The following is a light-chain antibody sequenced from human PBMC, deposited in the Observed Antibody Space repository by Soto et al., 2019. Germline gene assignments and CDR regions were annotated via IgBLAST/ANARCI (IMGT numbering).Light chain of an antibody. CDR1: QSVDIN. CDR2: GAS. J-gene: IGKJ1*01. V-gene: IGKV3-15*01. CDR3: QQYRSWPRT. Sequence: EIVLTQSPATLSVSPGERVTLSCRASQSVDINLAWYQQKPGQAPRLLIYGASTRATDMSGTFSGRGSGTEFTLTISNVRPEDFAVYYCQQYRSWPRTFXQGTKADIK.